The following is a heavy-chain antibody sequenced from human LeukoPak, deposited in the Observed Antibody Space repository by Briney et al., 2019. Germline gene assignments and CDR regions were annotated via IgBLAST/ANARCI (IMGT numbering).Heavy chain of an antibody. V-gene: IGHV3-48*03. D-gene: IGHD3-3*01. J-gene: IGHJ5*02. CDR2: MSASTNVR. Sequence: GGSLRLSCAASGFTLSGYDMNWIRQAPGKGLEWLAYMSASTNVRKYADSVKGRFTISRDDGKNSLYLQMNTLRVEDTAVYYCARGEWRTWGQGTLVTVSS. CDR1: GFTLSGYD. CDR3: ARGEWRT.